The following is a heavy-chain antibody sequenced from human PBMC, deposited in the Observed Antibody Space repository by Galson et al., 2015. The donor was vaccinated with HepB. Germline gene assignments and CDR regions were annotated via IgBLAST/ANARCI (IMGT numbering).Heavy chain of an antibody. V-gene: IGHV4-61*01. CDR3: ARDRRLAAAGRNGGFDP. CDR1: GGSVSSGSYY. D-gene: IGHD6-13*01. J-gene: IGHJ5*02. CDR2: IYYSGST. Sequence: SETLSLTCTVSGGSVSSGSYYWSWIRQPPGKGLEWIGYIYYSGSTNYNPSLKSRVTISVDTSKNQFSLKLSSVTAADTAVYYCARDRRLAAAGRNGGFDPWGQGTLVTVSS.